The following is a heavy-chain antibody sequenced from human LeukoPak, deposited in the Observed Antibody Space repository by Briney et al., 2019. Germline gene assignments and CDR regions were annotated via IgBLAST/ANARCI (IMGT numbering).Heavy chain of an antibody. Sequence: SVKVSCKASGGTFSSYAISWVRQAPGQGLEWMGGIIPILGTANYAQKFQGRVTITADESTSTAYMELSSLRSEDTAVYYCARAMYSSGPREGYYHYGMDVWGQGTTVTVSS. J-gene: IGHJ6*02. CDR3: ARAMYSSGPREGYYHYGMDV. CDR2: IIPILGTA. V-gene: IGHV1-69*13. D-gene: IGHD6-19*01. CDR1: GGTFSSYA.